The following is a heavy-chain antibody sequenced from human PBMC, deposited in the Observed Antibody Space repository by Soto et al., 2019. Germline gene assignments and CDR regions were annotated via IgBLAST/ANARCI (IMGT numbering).Heavy chain of an antibody. V-gene: IGHV1-69*13. CDR3: ARELRITTAGPRPYDV. J-gene: IGHJ4*02. D-gene: IGHD6-13*01. Sequence: SVKVSCKASGGTFSSYAISWVRQAPGQGLEWMGGIIPIFGTANYAQKFQGRVTITADESTSTAYMELSSLRSDDTAVYYCARELRITTAGPRPYDVWGQGTLVTVSS. CDR1: GGTFSSYA. CDR2: IIPIFGTA.